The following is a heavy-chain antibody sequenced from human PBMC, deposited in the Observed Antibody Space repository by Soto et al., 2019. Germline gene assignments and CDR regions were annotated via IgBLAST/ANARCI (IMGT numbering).Heavy chain of an antibody. J-gene: IGHJ4*02. Sequence: QVQLVESGGGVVQPGRSLRLSCAASGFTFSSYGMHWVRQAPGKGLEWVAVISYDGSNKYYADSVKRRFTISRDNSKNTLYLQMNSLRAEDTAVDYCAKGSYGSGSLYYFDYWGQGTMVTVSS. CDR1: GFTFSSYG. V-gene: IGHV3-30*18. CDR3: AKGSYGSGSLYYFDY. CDR2: ISYDGSNK. D-gene: IGHD3-10*01.